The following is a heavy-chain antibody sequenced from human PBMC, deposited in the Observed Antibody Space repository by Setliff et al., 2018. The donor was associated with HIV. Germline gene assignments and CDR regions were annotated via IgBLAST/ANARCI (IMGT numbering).Heavy chain of an antibody. CDR1: GDSISSYY. V-gene: IGHV4-59*01. CDR2: VYYSGSS. D-gene: IGHD3-16*01. CDR3: ARSYGYNVDY. Sequence: SETLSLTCTVSGDSISSYYWTWIRQPRGKGLEWIGYVYYSGSSNYNPSLQSRVTISVDTSKNQFFLILSSVTAADTAMYYCARSYGYNVDYWGQGKLVTVSS. J-gene: IGHJ4*02.